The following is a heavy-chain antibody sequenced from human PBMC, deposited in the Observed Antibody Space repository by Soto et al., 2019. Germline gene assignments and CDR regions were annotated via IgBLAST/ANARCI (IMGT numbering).Heavy chain of an antibody. V-gene: IGHV1-69*02. D-gene: IGHD2-21*02. J-gene: IGHJ4*02. CDR3: AQNCGGDGPLDY. CDR2: IIPILGIA. CDR1: GGTFSSYT. Sequence: QVQLVQSGAEVKKPGSSVKVSCKASGGTFSSYTISWVRQAPGQGLEWMGRIIPILGIANYAQKFQGRVTITADKSTSTAYMELSSLRSEDTAVYYCAQNCGGDGPLDYWGQGTLVTVSS.